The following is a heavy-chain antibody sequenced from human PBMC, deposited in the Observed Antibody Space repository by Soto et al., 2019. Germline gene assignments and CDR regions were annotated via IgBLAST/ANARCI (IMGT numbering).Heavy chain of an antibody. Sequence: ASVKVSCKASGYTFTSYAMHWVRQAPGQRLEWMGWINAGNGNTKYSQKFQGRVTITRDTSASTAYMELSSLRSEDTAVYYCAAAVAGTFSYSGMDVWGQGTTVTVSS. J-gene: IGHJ6*02. D-gene: IGHD6-19*01. CDR1: GYTFTSYA. CDR3: AAAVAGTFSYSGMDV. V-gene: IGHV1-3*01. CDR2: INAGNGNT.